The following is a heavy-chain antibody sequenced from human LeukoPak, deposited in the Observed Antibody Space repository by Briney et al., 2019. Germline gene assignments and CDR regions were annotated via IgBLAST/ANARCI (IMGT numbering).Heavy chain of an antibody. CDR1: GGSVTSGGFY. J-gene: IGHJ5*02. CDR3: ARHSGSGSLSRPFDP. V-gene: IGHV4-39*01. CDR2: IYYTGST. D-gene: IGHD3-10*01. Sequence: SETLSLTCSVSGGSVTSGGFYWGWLRQPPGQGPEWIATIYYTGSTYYNPSLKSRVTISIDTSKNQFSLRLPSVTATDTAVYHCARHSGSGSLSRPFDPWGQGTLVTVSS.